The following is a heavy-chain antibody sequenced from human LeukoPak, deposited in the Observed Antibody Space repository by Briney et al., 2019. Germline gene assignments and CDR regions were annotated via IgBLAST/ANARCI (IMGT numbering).Heavy chain of an antibody. V-gene: IGHV3-30*18. CDR3: AKDSVGSSCPGH. CDR1: GFTFSSYG. D-gene: IGHD6-13*01. Sequence: GGSLRLSCAASGFTFSSYGMHWVRQAPGKGLEWVAVISYDGSNKYYADSVKGRFTISRDNSKNTLYLQMNSLRAEDTAVYYCAKDSVGSSCPGHWGQGTLVTVSS. CDR2: ISYDGSNK. J-gene: IGHJ4*02.